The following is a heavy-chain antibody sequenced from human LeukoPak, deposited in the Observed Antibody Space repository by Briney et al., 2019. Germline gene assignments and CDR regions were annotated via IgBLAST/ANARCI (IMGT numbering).Heavy chain of an antibody. CDR3: ARRTVTGTYDY. D-gene: IGHD1-1*01. CDR1: GFTFNDYW. CDR2: INTDGSST. Sequence: PGGSLRLSCAASGFTFNDYWMRWVRQAPGKGLLWVSRINTDGSSTDYADSVKGRFTISRDNAKNTLYLQMDSLRAEDSAVHYCARRTVTGTYDYWGQGTLVTAS. V-gene: IGHV3-74*01. J-gene: IGHJ4*02.